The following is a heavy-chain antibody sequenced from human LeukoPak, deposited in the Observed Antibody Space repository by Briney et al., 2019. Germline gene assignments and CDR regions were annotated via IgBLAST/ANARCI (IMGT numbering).Heavy chain of an antibody. Sequence: PSETLSLTCTVSGGSISSSSYYWGWIRQPPGKGLEWIGYIYYSGSTNYNPSLKSRVTISVDTSKNQFSLKLSSVTAADTAVYYCARGRPYYDFWSGYYSRYYYYGMDVWGQGTTVTVSS. CDR1: GGSISSSSYY. CDR2: IYYSGST. J-gene: IGHJ6*02. D-gene: IGHD3-3*01. CDR3: ARGRPYYDFWSGYYSRYYYYGMDV. V-gene: IGHV4-61*05.